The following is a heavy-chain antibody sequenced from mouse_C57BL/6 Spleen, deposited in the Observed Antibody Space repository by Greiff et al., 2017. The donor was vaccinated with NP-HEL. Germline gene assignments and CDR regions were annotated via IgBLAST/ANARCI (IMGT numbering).Heavy chain of an antibody. V-gene: IGHV1-50*01. Sequence: QVQLQQPGAELVKPGASVKLSCKASGYNFTSYWMQWVKQRPGQGLEWIGEIDPSDSYTNYTQKFKGKATLTVDTSSSTAYMQLSSLTSEDSAVYYWARLFGTTVVAHWYFDVWGTGTTVTVSS. CDR1: GYNFTSYW. CDR2: IDPSDSYT. J-gene: IGHJ1*03. D-gene: IGHD1-1*01. CDR3: ARLFGTTVVAHWYFDV.